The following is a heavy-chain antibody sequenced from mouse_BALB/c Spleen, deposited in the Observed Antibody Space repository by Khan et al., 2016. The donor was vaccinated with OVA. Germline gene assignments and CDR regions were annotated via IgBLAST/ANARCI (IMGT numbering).Heavy chain of an antibody. CDR3: ARRGYGNYWFAY. V-gene: IGHV14-1*02. J-gene: IGHJ3*01. CDR2: IDPENGNT. D-gene: IGHD2-1*01. Sequence: VQLQQSGAELVRPGALVKLSCKASGFNIKDYYMYWVKQRPEQGLEWIGWIDPENGNTIYDPKFQGKASITADTSSNTAYLQRSSLTSEDTAVYYCARRGYGNYWFAYWGQGTLVTVSA. CDR1: GFNIKDYY.